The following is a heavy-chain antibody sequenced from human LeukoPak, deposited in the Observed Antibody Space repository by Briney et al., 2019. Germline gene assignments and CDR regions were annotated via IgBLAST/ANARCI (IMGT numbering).Heavy chain of an antibody. J-gene: IGHJ4*02. CDR1: GGTLSSYA. CDR3: ARYRLMVRRVIDY. Sequence: SVKVSCKASGGTLSSYAIRWVRQAPGQGLEWMGGIIPIVGTAKYAQKFQGRVTITADESTSTAYMEVSSVRSEDTAAYYCARYRLMVRRVIDYWGQGTLVTVSS. V-gene: IGHV1-69*13. D-gene: IGHD3-10*01. CDR2: IIPIVGTA.